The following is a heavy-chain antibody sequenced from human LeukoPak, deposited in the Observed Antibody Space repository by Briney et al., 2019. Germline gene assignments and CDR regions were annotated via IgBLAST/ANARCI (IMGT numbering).Heavy chain of an antibody. CDR1: GGSFSGYY. J-gene: IGHJ4*02. CDR2: IYYSGST. D-gene: IGHD3-22*01. Sequence: PSETPSLTCAVYGGSFSGYYWSWIRQPPGKGREWIGSIYYSGSTYYNPSLKSRVTISVDTSKNQFSLKLISVTAADTAVYYCDSSYYDSSGYYDYWGQGTLVTVSS. CDR3: DSSYYDSSGYYDY. V-gene: IGHV4-34*01.